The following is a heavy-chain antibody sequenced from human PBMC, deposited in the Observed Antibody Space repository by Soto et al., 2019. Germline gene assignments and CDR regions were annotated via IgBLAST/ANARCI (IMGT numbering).Heavy chain of an antibody. CDR2: MYHGGRT. Sequence: SETLALACAVSRDSVTNYFGSGMRQPPGKGLEWIGHMYHGGRTNYSPSLKSRVTMSLDSSRNQFSLNLSSVTAADTAVYFCARDPGYCTNGVCPIFDFWGQGLLVTVSS. CDR3: ARDPGYCTNGVCPIFDF. D-gene: IGHD2-8*01. V-gene: IGHV4-59*02. J-gene: IGHJ4*02. CDR1: RDSVTNYF.